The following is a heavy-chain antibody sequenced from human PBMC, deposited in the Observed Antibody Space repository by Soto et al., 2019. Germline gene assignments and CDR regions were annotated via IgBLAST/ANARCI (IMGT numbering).Heavy chain of an antibody. CDR3: ARQEAARDYMDV. Sequence: QVQLQQWGAGLLKPSETLSLTCAVYGGSFSGYYWSWIRQPPGKGLEWIGEINHSGSTNYNPSLKGRVTISVDTSKNRCSLKLSSVTAADTAVYYCARQEAARDYMDVWGKGTTVTVSS. D-gene: IGHD6-6*01. CDR2: INHSGST. V-gene: IGHV4-34*01. J-gene: IGHJ6*03. CDR1: GGSFSGYY.